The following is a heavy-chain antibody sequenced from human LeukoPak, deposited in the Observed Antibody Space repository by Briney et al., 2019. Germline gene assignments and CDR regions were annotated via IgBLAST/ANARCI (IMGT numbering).Heavy chain of an antibody. CDR2: ISGGGSST. CDR3: AHTDSYYFDSGMVS. Sequence: PGGSLRLSCTASGFRFSNYAMNWVRQAPWKGLEWVSVISGGGSSTNYADSVKGRFTISRENSENTLYLQMNSLRAEDTAVYYCAHTDSYYFDSGMVSWGQGALVTVSS. D-gene: IGHD3-22*01. J-gene: IGHJ5*02. V-gene: IGHV3-23*01. CDR1: GFRFSNYA.